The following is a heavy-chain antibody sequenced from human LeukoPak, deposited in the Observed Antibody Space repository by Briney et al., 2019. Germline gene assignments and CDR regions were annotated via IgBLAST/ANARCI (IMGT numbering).Heavy chain of an antibody. V-gene: IGHV1-46*01. J-gene: IGHJ6*02. Sequence: ASVKVSCKASGGTFSSYAISWVRQAPGQGLEWMGIINPSGGSTSYAQKFQGRVTMTRDTSTSTVYMELSSLRSEDTAVYYCASSSSYYYYYGMDVWGQGTTVTVSS. CDR2: INPSGGST. D-gene: IGHD6-6*01. CDR1: GGTFSSYA. CDR3: ASSSSYYYYYGMDV.